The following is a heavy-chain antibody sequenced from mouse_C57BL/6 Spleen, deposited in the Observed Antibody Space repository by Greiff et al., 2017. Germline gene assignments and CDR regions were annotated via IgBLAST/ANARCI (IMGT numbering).Heavy chain of an antibody. Sequence: QVHVKQPGTELVKPGASVKLSCKASGYTFTSYWMHWVKQRPGQGLEWIGNINPSNGGTNYNEKFKSKATLTVDKSSSTAYMQLSSLTSEDSAVYYCARGGIYYYGSWYFDVWGTGTTVTVSS. CDR1: GYTFTSYW. CDR2: INPSNGGT. J-gene: IGHJ1*03. D-gene: IGHD1-1*01. V-gene: IGHV1-53*01. CDR3: ARGGIYYYGSWYFDV.